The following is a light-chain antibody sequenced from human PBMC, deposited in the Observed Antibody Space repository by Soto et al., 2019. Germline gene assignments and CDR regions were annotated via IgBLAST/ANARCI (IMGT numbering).Light chain of an antibody. J-gene: IGKJ1*01. V-gene: IGKV3-15*01. CDR1: QSVSSK. CDR3: QQYNSWLWT. Sequence: EIVMTQSPATLSVSPGEGATLSCRASQSVSSKLAWYQQKPGQAPRLPIYGASTRATGIPARFSGSGSGTEFTLIISRLQSEDSAVYYCQQYNSWLWTFGQGTKVEIK. CDR2: GAS.